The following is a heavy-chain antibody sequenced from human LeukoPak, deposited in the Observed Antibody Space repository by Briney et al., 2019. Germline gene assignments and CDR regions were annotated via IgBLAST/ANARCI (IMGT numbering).Heavy chain of an antibody. CDR2: ISGDGRYT. CDR1: GFTFSDYP. D-gene: IGHD4-11*01. J-gene: IGHJ4*02. Sequence: PGGSLRLSCATSGFTFSDYPMTWVRQGPGKGLEWVSAISGDGRYTLYADAVKGRYTISRDNSKNTLFLQMSSLRTEDTAVYYCAKNYGNSRPYCDYWGQGILVTVSS. CDR3: AKNYGNSRPYCDY. V-gene: IGHV3-23*01.